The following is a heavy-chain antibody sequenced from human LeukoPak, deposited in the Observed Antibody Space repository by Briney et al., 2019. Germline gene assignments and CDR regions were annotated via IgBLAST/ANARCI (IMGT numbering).Heavy chain of an antibody. CDR1: GYTFTDYY. CDR3: ARANFLYCSSSTCLFDY. J-gene: IGHJ4*02. CDR2: INPNDGDT. Sequence: RRASVKVSCKASGYTFTDYYMHWVRQAPGQGFEWMGWINPNDGDTNYAQKFQGRVTMTRDTSISTAHMEVSRLRSDDTAVYYCARANFLYCSSSTCLFDYWGQGTLVTVSS. V-gene: IGHV1-2*02. D-gene: IGHD2-2*01.